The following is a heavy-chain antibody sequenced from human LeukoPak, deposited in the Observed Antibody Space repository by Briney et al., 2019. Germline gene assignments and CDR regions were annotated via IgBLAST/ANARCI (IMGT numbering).Heavy chain of an antibody. V-gene: IGHV4-59*02. CDR2: IYYIGIT. J-gene: IGHJ3*02. CDR1: GGSVSSYY. CDR3: ARESFQAFDI. D-gene: IGHD1-26*01. Sequence: PSETLSLTCTVSGGSVSSYYWSWIRQPPGKGLGYIGYIYYIGITNYNPSLKSRVTISVDTSKNQFSLELSSVTAADTAIYYCARESFQAFDIWGQGTLVTVSS.